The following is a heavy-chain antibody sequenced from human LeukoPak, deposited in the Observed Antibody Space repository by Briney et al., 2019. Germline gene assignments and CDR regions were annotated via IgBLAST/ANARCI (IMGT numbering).Heavy chain of an antibody. CDR2: IYSGGST. V-gene: IGHV3-53*01. D-gene: IGHD1-26*01. CDR1: GFTVSSNY. Sequence: GGSLRLSCAASGFTVSSNYMSWVRQAPGKGLEWVSVIYSGGSTYYADSVKGRFTISRDNSKNTLYLQMNSLRAEDTAVYYCARAAIVGATKEGGYFDYWGQGTLVTVSS. CDR3: ARAAIVGATKEGGYFDY. J-gene: IGHJ4*02.